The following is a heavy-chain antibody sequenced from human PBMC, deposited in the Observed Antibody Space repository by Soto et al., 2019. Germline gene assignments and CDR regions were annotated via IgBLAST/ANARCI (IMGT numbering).Heavy chain of an antibody. V-gene: IGHV3-30*18. J-gene: IGHJ4*02. CDR3: AKDQDTASGY. CDR1: GFTFSSYG. D-gene: IGHD5-18*01. Sequence: QVQLVESGGGVVQPGRSLRLSCAASGFTFSSYGMHWVRQAPGKGLGWVAVISYDGSNKYYADSVKGRFTISRDNSKNTLYLQMNSLRAEDTAVYYCAKDQDTASGYWGQGTLVTVSS. CDR2: ISYDGSNK.